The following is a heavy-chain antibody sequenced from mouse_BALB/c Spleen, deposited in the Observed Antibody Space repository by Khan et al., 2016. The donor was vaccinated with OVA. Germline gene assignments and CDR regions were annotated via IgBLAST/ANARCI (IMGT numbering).Heavy chain of an antibody. D-gene: IGHD2-12*01. CDR3: ARGYEFFPY. V-gene: IGHV1-26*01. J-gene: IGHJ3*01. CDR2: VNPNNGDT. CDR1: GYSFTVYY. Sequence: VQLQQSGPDLVKPGASVKISCKTSGYSFTVYYMTWVKQSHGKSPEWIGRVNPNNGDTNYNQNFKGKAILTVDKSSNTAYMELRSLTSEDSAVFYCARGYEFFPYWGQGTLVTVSA.